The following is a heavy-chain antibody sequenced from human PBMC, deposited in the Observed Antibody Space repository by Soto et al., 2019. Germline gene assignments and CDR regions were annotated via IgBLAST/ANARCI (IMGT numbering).Heavy chain of an antibody. D-gene: IGHD1-26*01. CDR2: IIPIFGTA. V-gene: IGHV1-69*01. J-gene: IGHJ4*02. CDR1: GGTFSSYS. CDR3: ARDGGRHSGGIDY. Sequence: QVQLVQSGAEVKKPGSSVKVSCKASGGTFSSYSINWVRQAPGQGLEWMGEIIPIFGTANYAQKFQGRVTMTADEATNTAYMALSSMRSEDTAVYYCARDGGRHSGGIDYWGQGTLVTVSS.